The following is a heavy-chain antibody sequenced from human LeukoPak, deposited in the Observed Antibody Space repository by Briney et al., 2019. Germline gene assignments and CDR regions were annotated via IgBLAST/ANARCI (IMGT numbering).Heavy chain of an antibody. CDR3: TRVGYIDEGIDY. V-gene: IGHV3-7*04. J-gene: IGHJ4*02. Sequence: GGSLRLSCVASGFPFSSYWMTWVRQAPGKGLECVANIKQDGSKKSYVDPVKGRFTISRDNAKNSLYLQMNSLRAEDTAIYYCTRVGYIDEGIDYWGQGTLVTVSS. CDR2: IKQDGSKK. CDR1: GFPFSSYW. D-gene: IGHD5-24*01.